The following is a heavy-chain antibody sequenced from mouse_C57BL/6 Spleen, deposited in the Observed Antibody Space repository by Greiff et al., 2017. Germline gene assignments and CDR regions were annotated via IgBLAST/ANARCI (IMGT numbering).Heavy chain of an antibody. V-gene: IGHV5-17*01. J-gene: IGHJ1*03. Sequence: EVKLVESGGGLVKPGGSLKLSCAASGFTFSDSGMHWVRQAPEKGLAWVAYISSGSSTIYYADTVGGRFTISRDNAKNTLFLQMNSLRSEDTAMSYCARSLPAGPSWYFNVWGTGTTVTVSS. CDR1: GFTFSDSG. CDR3: ARSLPAGPSWYFNV. CDR2: ISSGSSTI. D-gene: IGHD1-2*01.